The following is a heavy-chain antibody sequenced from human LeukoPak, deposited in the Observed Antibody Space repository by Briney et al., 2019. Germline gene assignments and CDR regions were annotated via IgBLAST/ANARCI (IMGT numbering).Heavy chain of an antibody. J-gene: IGHJ4*02. CDR2: ISGSGGST. CDR3: AEGKRYYDSTTYYFDY. CDR1: GFTFSSYA. V-gene: IGHV3-23*01. Sequence: GGSLRLSCAASGFTFSSYAMSWVRQAPGKGLEWVSAISGSGGSTYYADSVKGRFTISRDNSKNTLYLQMNSLRAEDTAVYYCAEGKRYYDSTTYYFDYWGQGTLVTVSS. D-gene: IGHD3-22*01.